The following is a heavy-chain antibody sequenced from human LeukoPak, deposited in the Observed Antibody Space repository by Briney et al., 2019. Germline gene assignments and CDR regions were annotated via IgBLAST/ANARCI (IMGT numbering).Heavy chain of an antibody. D-gene: IGHD2-2*02. CDR2: MNPNTGST. J-gene: IGHJ6*03. CDR1: GYSFTSYD. CDR3: ARMYCGGTSCYRDYFYHMDV. Sequence: ASVKVSCKASGYSFTSYDINWMRQAPGQGLEWMGWMNPNTGSTGYAQKFQGGVTLARNISITTAYMELSRLGSEDTAVYYCARMYCGGTSCYRDYFYHMDVWGKGTTVAVSS. V-gene: IGHV1-8*01.